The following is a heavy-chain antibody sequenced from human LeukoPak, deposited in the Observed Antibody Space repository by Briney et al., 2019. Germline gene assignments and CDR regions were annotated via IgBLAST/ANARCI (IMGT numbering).Heavy chain of an antibody. J-gene: IGHJ4*02. V-gene: IGHV4-59*01. CDR3: ARGVYIAAAQYGF. Sequence: PSETLSLTCTVSGGSISTYYWNWVRQPPGKGLEWIGYIYYSGATNYNPSLKSRVTISVDTSKNQFSLKLSSVTAADTAVYYCARGVYIAAAQYGFWGQGTLVTVSS. CDR2: IYYSGAT. D-gene: IGHD6-13*01. CDR1: GGSISTYY.